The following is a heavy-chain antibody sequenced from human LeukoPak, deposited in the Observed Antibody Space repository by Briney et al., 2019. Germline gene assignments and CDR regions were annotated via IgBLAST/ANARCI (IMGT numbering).Heavy chain of an antibody. V-gene: IGHV4-4*07. CDR3: ARESRDYDGSGFYHDY. CDR1: GGSISNYF. D-gene: IGHD3-22*01. Sequence: PSETLSLTCTVSGGSISNYFWSWIRQPAGKGLEWIGRIFTSGGTDYHPSLKSRVTMSVDTSKNQFSLKLTSATAADTAVYYCARESRDYDGSGFYHDYWGQGTLVTVSS. CDR2: IFTSGGT. J-gene: IGHJ4*02.